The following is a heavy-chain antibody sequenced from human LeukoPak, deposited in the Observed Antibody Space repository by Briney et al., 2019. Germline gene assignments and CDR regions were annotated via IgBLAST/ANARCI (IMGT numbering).Heavy chain of an antibody. D-gene: IGHD3-22*01. CDR1: GYTFTGYY. V-gene: IGHV1-2*02. J-gene: IGHJ5*02. CDR2: INPNSGGT. CDR3: AREGPHYDSSGYYGGWFDP. Sequence: ASVKVSCKASGYTFTGYYMHWMRQAPGQELEWMGWINPNSGGTNYAQKFQGRVTMTRDTSISTAYMELSRLRSDDTAVYYCAREGPHYDSSGYYGGWFDPWGQGTLVTVSS.